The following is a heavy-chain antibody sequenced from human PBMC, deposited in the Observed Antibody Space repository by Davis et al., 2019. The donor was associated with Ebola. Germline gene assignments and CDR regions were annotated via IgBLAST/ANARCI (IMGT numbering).Heavy chain of an antibody. CDR3: ARGGSGYYYVWYFDL. CDR1: GGTFSSYT. J-gene: IGHJ2*01. CDR2: ISAYNGHT. Sequence: AASVKVSCKASGGTFSSYTISWVRQAPGQGLEWMGWISAYNGHTNYAQNLQGRLTMTTATSTATAYMELRGLTSDDTAVYYCARGGSGYYYVWYFDLWGRGTLVTVSS. D-gene: IGHD3-22*01. V-gene: IGHV1-18*01.